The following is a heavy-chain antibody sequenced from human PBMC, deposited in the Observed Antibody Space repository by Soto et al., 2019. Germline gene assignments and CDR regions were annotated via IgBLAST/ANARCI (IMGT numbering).Heavy chain of an antibody. CDR3: ARESQPFGVVIYFDY. CDR1: GFTFSNYS. CDR2: ISSSSGTI. V-gene: IGHV3-48*01. D-gene: IGHD3-3*01. Sequence: PGGSLRLSCAASGFTFSNYSMTWVRQAQGKGLEWVSYISSSSGTIYYADSVEGRFTISRDNAKNSLFLQIISLRAEDTAVYYCARESQPFGVVIYFDYWGQGTLVTVSS. J-gene: IGHJ4*02.